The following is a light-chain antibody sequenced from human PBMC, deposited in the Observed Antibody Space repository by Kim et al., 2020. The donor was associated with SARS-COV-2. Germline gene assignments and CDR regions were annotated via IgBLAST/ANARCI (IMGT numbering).Light chain of an antibody. J-gene: IGLJ1*01. CDR3: CSYAGASTYV. V-gene: IGLV2-23*01. CDR1: SGDIGSYNL. CDR2: EAN. Sequence: GQAITISCTGTSGDIGSYNLVSWYQQHPGKAPKLMIYEANERPSGVSSRFSGSKSGNTASLTISGLQAEDEAGYYCCSYAGASTYVFGTGTKVTVL.